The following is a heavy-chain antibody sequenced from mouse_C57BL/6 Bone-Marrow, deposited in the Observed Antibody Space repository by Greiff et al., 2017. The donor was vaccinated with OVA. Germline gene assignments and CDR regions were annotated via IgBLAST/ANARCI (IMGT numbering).Heavy chain of an antibody. CDR3: ARLYYYGSSYGAMDY. D-gene: IGHD1-1*01. CDR2: LSTGGSYT. CDR1: GFTFSSYG. J-gene: IGHJ4*01. V-gene: IGHV5-6*01. Sequence: EVQGVESGGDLVKPGGSLKLSCAASGFTFSSYGMSWVRQTPDKRLEWVATLSTGGSYTYYPDSVKGRFTISRDNAKNTLYLQMSSLKSEDTAMYYCARLYYYGSSYGAMDYWGQGTSVTVSS.